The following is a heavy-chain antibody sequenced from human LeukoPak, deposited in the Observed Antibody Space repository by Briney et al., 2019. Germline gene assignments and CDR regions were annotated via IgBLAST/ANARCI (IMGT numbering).Heavy chain of an antibody. CDR2: IYYSGST. Sequence: SETLSLTCTVSGGSISSSSYYWGWLRQPPGKGLEWIGSIYYSGSTYYNPSLKSRVTISVDTSKNQFSLKLSSVTAADTAVYYCASILELVFDYWGQGTLVTVSS. CDR3: ASILELVFDY. J-gene: IGHJ4*02. V-gene: IGHV4-39*07. CDR1: GGSISSSSYY. D-gene: IGHD6-6*01.